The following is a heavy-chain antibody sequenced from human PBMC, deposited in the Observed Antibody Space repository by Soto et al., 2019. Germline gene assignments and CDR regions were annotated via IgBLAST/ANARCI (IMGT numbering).Heavy chain of an antibody. J-gene: IGHJ2*01. D-gene: IGHD2-2*01. CDR2: IIPIFGTA. Sequence: QVQLVQSGAEVKKPGSSVKVSCKASGGTFSSYAISWVRQAPGQGLEWMGGIIPIFGTANYAQKFQGRVTITADESTSTAYMELSRLRSEDTAVYYCGRGVAMDLTLNGYFDLWGRGTLVTVSS. CDR3: GRGVAMDLTLNGYFDL. CDR1: GGTFSSYA. V-gene: IGHV1-69*01.